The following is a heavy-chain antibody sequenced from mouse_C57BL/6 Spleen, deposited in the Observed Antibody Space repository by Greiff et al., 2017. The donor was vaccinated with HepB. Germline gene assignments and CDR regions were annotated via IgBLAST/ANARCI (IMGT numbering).Heavy chain of an antibody. V-gene: IGHV1-55*01. CDR2: IYPGSGST. D-gene: IGHD1-1*01. Sequence: QVQLQQPGAELVKPGASVKMSCKASGYTFTSYWITWVKQRPGQGLEWIGDIYPGSGSTNYNEKFKSKATLTVDTSSSTAYMQLSSLTSEDSAVYYCARRGYDGSSPWYFDVWGTGTTVTVSS. CDR1: GYTFTSYW. J-gene: IGHJ1*03. CDR3: ARRGYDGSSPWYFDV.